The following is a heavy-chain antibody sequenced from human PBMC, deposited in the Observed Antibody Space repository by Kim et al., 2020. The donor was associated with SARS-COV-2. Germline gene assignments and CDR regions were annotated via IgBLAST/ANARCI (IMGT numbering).Heavy chain of an antibody. D-gene: IGHD6-13*01. J-gene: IGHJ4*02. CDR2: IYYTGST. Sequence: SETLTLTCTVSGGSISSYYWSWIRQPPGKGLEWIGYIYYTGSTNYNPSLKSRVTTSVDTSKNQFSLKLSSVTAADTAVYYCARGAIAATGGPRYWGQGTLVTVSS. CDR3: ARGAIAATGGPRY. CDR1: GGSISSYY. V-gene: IGHV4-59*01.